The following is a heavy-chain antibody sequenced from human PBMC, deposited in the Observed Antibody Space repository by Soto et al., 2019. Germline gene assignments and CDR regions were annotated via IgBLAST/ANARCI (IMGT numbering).Heavy chain of an antibody. V-gene: IGHV3-7*05. D-gene: IGHD3-9*01. CDR2: INQNGSER. CDR1: GFMFSSYW. Sequence: EVELVESGGGLVQPGGSLRLSCAATGFMFSSYWMTWVRQAPGQGLEWVANINQNGSERYYVDSVEGRFTISGDNAKNSVFLQMENLRVEDTAMYYCATDILDFWGQGTLVSVSS. CDR3: ATDILDF. J-gene: IGHJ4*02.